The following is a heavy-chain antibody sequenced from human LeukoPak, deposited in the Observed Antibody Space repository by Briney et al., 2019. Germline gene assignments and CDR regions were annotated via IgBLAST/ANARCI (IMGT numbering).Heavy chain of an antibody. D-gene: IGHD6-19*01. V-gene: IGHV5-51*01. CDR2: IYPGDSDT. Sequence: GESLKISCKASGYSFTSYWIGWVRHMPGKGLEWMGIIYPGDSDTRYSPSFQGQVTISADKSISTAYMQWSSLKASDTAMYYCARPDSSGWYQIDYWGRGTLVTVSS. CDR1: GYSFTSYW. CDR3: ARPDSSGWYQIDY. J-gene: IGHJ4*02.